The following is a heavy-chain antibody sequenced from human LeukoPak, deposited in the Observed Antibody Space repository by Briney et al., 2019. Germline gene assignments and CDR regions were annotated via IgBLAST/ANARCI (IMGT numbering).Heavy chain of an antibody. Sequence: PSETLSLTCTVSGGSISSYYWSWIRQPPGKGLEWIGYIYYSGSTNYNPSLKSRVTISVDTSKNQFSLKLSSVTAADTAVYYCARSWSYYDSSGYYPKAHWYFDFWGRGTLVTVSS. CDR3: ARSWSYYDSSGYYPKAHWYFDF. CDR1: GGSISSYY. J-gene: IGHJ2*01. CDR2: IYYSGST. V-gene: IGHV4-59*08. D-gene: IGHD3-22*01.